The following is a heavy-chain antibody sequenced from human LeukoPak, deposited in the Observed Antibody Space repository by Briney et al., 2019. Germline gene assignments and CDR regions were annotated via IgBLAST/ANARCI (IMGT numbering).Heavy chain of an antibody. D-gene: IGHD4-23*01. J-gene: IGHJ4*02. CDR3: AKAGGHDYGGNYRDY. CDR1: GFTFSSYW. Sequence: PGGSLRLSCAASGFTFSSYWMSWVRQAPGKGLEWVANINQDGSEEYYVDSMKGRFTISRDNARNSLYLQMNSLRAEDTAVYYCAKAGGHDYGGNYRDYWGQGTLVTVSS. V-gene: IGHV3-7*01. CDR2: INQDGSEE.